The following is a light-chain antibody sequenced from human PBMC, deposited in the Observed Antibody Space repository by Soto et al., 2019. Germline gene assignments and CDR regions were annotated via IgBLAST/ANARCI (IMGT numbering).Light chain of an antibody. J-gene: IGKJ1*01. CDR3: QHYNNWPPWT. CDR1: QSISSN. Sequence: EIVMTQSPATLSVTTGERATLSCRSSQSISSNLAWYQQKPGQAPRLLIYGASTRATAIPARFSGSGSGTQFTLTITSLQSEDFAVYYCQHYNNWPPWTFGQGTKVDIK. CDR2: GAS. V-gene: IGKV3-15*01.